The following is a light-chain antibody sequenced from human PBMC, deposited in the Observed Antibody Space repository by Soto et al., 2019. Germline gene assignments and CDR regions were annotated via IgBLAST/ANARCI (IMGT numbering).Light chain of an antibody. CDR1: QGISDY. J-gene: IGKJ1*01. CDR3: QKHDSAPWT. V-gene: IGKV1-27*01. CDR2: AAS. Sequence: DLQMTQSPASLSASLGDRVTITCRASQGISDYLAWYQQKPGKVPKLLIYAASTLQSGVPSRFSGSGSGTDFTLTISSLQPEDVATYYCQKHDSAPWTFGQGTKVEIK.